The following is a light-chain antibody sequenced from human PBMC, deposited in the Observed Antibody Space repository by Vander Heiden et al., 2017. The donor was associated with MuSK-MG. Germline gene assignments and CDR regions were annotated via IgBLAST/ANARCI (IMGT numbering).Light chain of an antibody. CDR2: AAS. J-gene: IGKJ2*01. Sequence: DIQMTQSPSSVSASVGDRVTITCRASQDIRNWLAWYQQKPGEAPKLLIYAASSLQSGVPSRFSGSGSGTDFTLTISSLQPEDFATYYCQQANSFPPYTFGPGTKVEIK. CDR3: QQANSFPPYT. CDR1: QDIRNW. V-gene: IGKV1-12*01.